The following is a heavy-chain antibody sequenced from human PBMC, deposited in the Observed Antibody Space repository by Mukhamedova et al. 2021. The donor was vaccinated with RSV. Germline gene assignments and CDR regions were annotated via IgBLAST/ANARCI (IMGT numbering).Heavy chain of an antibody. CDR3: ARLYGSGGY. CDR2: IYYSGST. V-gene: IGHV4-39*01. J-gene: IGHJ4*02. D-gene: IGHD3-10*01. Sequence: GKGLEWIGSIYYSGSTYYNLSLKSRVTISVDTSKNQFSLKLSSVTAADTAVYYCARLYGSGGYWGQGTLVTVSS.